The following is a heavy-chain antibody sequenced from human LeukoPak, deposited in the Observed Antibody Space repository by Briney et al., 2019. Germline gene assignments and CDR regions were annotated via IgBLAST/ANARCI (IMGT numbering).Heavy chain of an antibody. CDR1: GFIVSSKY. D-gene: IGHD1-14*01. J-gene: IGHJ4*02. V-gene: IGHV3-66*02. CDR2: IHSGGST. Sequence: GGSLRLSCATSGFIVSSKYMIWVRQAPGKGLEWVSVIHSGGSTYDADSVKGRFTISRDNSKNTVYFQMNSLRPEDTAVYYCARMDLWRGAGGWSYFDYWGQGTLVTVSS. CDR3: ARMDLWRGAGGWSYFDY.